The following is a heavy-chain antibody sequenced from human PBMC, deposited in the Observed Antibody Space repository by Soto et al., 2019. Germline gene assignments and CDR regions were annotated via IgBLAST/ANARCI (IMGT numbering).Heavy chain of an antibody. CDR3: ARDGCSSTTCYGWFDP. J-gene: IGHJ5*02. CDR1: GGSISSGGYY. D-gene: IGHD2-2*01. Sequence: PSETLSFTCTVSGGSISSGGYYWSWSRQHPGKGREWIGYIDYSGSTYYNPSLKSRVTISVDTSKNQFSLKLSSVTAADTAVYYCARDGCSSTTCYGWFDPWGQGTLVTVSS. V-gene: IGHV4-31*03. CDR2: IDYSGST.